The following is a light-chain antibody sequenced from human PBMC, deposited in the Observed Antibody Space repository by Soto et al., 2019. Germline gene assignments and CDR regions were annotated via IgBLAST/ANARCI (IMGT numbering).Light chain of an antibody. CDR3: QSYDNSLTTYVV. Sequence: QSVLTQPASVSGSPGQSITISCTGTSSDVGSYDLVSWYQHHPGTAPKLILYEVTKRPSGVSNRFSGSKSGNTASLAIAGLQAEDEADYYCQSYDNSLTTYVVFGGGTQLTVL. CDR2: EVT. J-gene: IGLJ2*01. CDR1: SSDVGSYDL. V-gene: IGLV2-23*02.